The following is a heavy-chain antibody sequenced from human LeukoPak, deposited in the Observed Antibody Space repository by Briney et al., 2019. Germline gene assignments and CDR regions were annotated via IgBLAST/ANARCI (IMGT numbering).Heavy chain of an antibody. J-gene: IGHJ3*02. CDR3: VRVQADGHSDI. CDR2: IYYRGST. V-gene: IGHV4-59*01. CDR1: GGSIGNYH. D-gene: IGHD5-24*01. Sequence: PETLSLTCTVSGGSIGNYHWSWIRQPPGKGLGWIGYIYYRGSTKYNPSLESRVTISVDMSKNQFSLKLNSVTAADTAVYYCVRVQADGHSDIWGQGTMVTVSS.